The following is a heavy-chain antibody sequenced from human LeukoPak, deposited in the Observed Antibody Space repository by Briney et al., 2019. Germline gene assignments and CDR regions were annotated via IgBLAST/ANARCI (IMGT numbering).Heavy chain of an antibody. CDR1: GFTFSSYG. D-gene: IGHD2-15*01. Sequence: PGGSLRLSCAASGFTFSSYGMHWVRQAPGKGLEWVAVIWYDGSNKYYADSVKGRFTISRDNSKNTLYLQMNSLRAEDTAVYYCAKVEQVVVAADPLDAFDIWGQGTMVTVSS. CDR3: AKVEQVVVAADPLDAFDI. V-gene: IGHV3-30*02. CDR2: IWYDGSNK. J-gene: IGHJ3*02.